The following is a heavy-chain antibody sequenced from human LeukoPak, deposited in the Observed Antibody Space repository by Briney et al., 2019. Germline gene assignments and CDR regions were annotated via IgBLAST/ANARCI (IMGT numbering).Heavy chain of an antibody. CDR1: GGSISSYY. Sequence: SETLSLTCTVSGGSISSYYWSWIRQPPGKGLEWIGYIYYSGSTNYNPSLKSRVTISVDTSKNQFSLKLSSVTAADTAVYYCARGRRGYSGYDYPDYWGQGTLVTVSS. CDR3: ARGRRGYSGYDYPDY. J-gene: IGHJ4*02. D-gene: IGHD5-12*01. V-gene: IGHV4-59*01. CDR2: IYYSGST.